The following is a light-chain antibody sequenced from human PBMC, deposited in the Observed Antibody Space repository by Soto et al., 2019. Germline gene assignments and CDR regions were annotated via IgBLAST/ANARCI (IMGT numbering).Light chain of an antibody. CDR3: TSYKRSTPFYV. V-gene: IGLV2-14*03. CDR2: DVS. J-gene: IGLJ1*01. CDR1: SSDVGGYDY. Sequence: QSVLTQPASVSGSPGQSITLSCTGTSSDVGGYDYVSWYQQHPGQAPQLIIYDVSNRPSGVSDRFSGSKSGNTASLTISGLQAEDEAEYYCTSYKRSTPFYVFGTGTKVTAL.